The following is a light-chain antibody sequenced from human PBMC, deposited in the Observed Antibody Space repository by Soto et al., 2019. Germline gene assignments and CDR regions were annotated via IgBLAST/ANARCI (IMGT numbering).Light chain of an antibody. J-gene: IGKJ2*01. CDR2: DAS. Sequence: DIQMTQSPSTLSASVGDRVTITCRASQSISSWLAWYQQKPGKAPKLLIYDASSLESGVPSRFSGSGSGTEFTLTISSLQPDDFAVYYCQQYGSSPRTFGQGTKLEIK. CDR1: QSISSW. V-gene: IGKV1-5*01. CDR3: QQYGSSPRT.